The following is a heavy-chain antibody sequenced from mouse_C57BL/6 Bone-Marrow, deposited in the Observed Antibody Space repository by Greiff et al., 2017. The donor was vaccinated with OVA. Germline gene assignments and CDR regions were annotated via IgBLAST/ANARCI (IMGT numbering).Heavy chain of an antibody. Sequence: EVQRVESGGGLVKPGGSLKLSCAASGFTFSDYGMHWVRQAPEKGLEWVAYISSGSSTIYYADTVKGRFTISRDNAKNTLFLQMTMLRSEDTAMYYCARGWLLPAWFAYWGQGTLVTVSA. CDR3: ARGWLLPAWFAY. V-gene: IGHV5-17*01. CDR2: ISSGSSTI. CDR1: GFTFSDYG. J-gene: IGHJ3*01. D-gene: IGHD2-3*01.